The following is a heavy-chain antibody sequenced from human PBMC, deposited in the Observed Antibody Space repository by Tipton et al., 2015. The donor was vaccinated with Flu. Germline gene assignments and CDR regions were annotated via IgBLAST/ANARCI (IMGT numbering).Heavy chain of an antibody. V-gene: IGHV4-34*01. D-gene: IGHD6-6*01. CDR1: GGSFSGYY. Sequence: TLSLTCAVYGGSFSGYYWSWIRQPPGKGLEWIGEINHSGSTNYNPPLKSRVTISVDTSKNQFSLKLSSVTAADTAVYYCAIAARSFDAFDIWGQGTMVTVSS. CDR3: AIAARSFDAFDI. J-gene: IGHJ3*02. CDR2: INHSGST.